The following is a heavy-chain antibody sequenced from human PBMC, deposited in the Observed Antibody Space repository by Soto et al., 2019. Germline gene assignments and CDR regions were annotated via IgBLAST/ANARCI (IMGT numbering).Heavy chain of an antibody. CDR1: GFTFSSYS. CDR2: ISSSSSYI. V-gene: IGHV3-21*01. CDR3: ARVVEATAVAFDI. Sequence: EVQLVESGGGLVKPGGSLRLSCAASGFTFSSYSMNWVRQAPGKGLEWVSSISSSSSYIYYADSVKGRFTISRDNAKNSLYLQMNSLRAEDTAVYYCARVVEATAVAFDIWGQGTMVTVSS. J-gene: IGHJ3*02. D-gene: IGHD1-26*01.